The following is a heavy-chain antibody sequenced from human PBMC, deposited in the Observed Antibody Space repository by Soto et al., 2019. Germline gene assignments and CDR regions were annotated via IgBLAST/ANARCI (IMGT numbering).Heavy chain of an antibody. J-gene: IGHJ6*03. CDR3: ARVAAAGTPKYYYYMDV. Sequence: ASVKVSCKVSGYTLTELSMHWVRQAPGKGLEWMGGFDPEDGETIYAQKFQGRVTMTGDTSTSTAYMELSSLRSEDTAVYYCARVAAAGTPKYYYYMDVWGKGTTVTVSS. V-gene: IGHV1-24*01. CDR2: FDPEDGET. CDR1: GYTLTELS. D-gene: IGHD6-13*01.